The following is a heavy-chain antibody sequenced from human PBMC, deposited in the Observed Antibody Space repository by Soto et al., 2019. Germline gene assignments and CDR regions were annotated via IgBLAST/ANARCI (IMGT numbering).Heavy chain of an antibody. CDR2: IDWDDDK. J-gene: IGHJ3*02. CDR1: VFSLSTSGMC. V-gene: IGHV2-70*01. Sequence: ASGPTLVNPTQTLTLTCTFSVFSLSTSGMCVSWIRQPPGKALEWLALIDWDDDKYYSTSLKTRLTISKDTSKNQVVLTMTNMDPVDTATYYCARKYSYGSGGDAFDIWGQGTMVTVSS. CDR3: ARKYSYGSGGDAFDI. D-gene: IGHD5-18*01.